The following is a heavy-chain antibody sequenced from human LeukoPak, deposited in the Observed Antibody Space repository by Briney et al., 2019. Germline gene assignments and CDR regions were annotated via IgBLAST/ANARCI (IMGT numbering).Heavy chain of an antibody. J-gene: IGHJ4*02. CDR3: ASWERRGSYYRGPAPFDY. Sequence: PGGSLRLSCAASGFTFSSYWMSWVRQAPGKGLEWVANIKKDGSDKYYVDSVKGRFTISRDNAKTSLYLQMNSLRAEDTAVYYCASWERRGSYYRGPAPFDYWGQGTLVTVSS. CDR1: GFTFSSYW. D-gene: IGHD1-26*01. CDR2: IKKDGSDK. V-gene: IGHV3-7*01.